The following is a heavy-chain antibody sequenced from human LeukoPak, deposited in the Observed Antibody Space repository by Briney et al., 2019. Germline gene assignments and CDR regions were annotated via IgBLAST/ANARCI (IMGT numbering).Heavy chain of an antibody. CDR2: LSHSGSR. J-gene: IGHJ3*02. D-gene: IGHD2-2*01. CDR1: GGSVSSYY. CDR3: ARARYANAWYAFDI. Sequence: SETLSLTCTVSGGSVSSYYWSWIRRPPGRGLEAIAYLSHSGSRDSNHSLTSRATTLVDTSKNQFSLQLTSVTAADTAVYHCARARYANAWYAFDIWGHGTMVTVSS. V-gene: IGHV4-59*02.